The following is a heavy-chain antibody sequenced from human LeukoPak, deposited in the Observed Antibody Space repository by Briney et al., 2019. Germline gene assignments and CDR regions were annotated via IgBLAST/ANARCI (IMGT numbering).Heavy chain of an antibody. V-gene: IGHV3-11*01. J-gene: IGHJ4*02. Sequence: GGSLRLSCAASGFTFSDYYMTWIRQAPGKGLEWVSFISSSGDSLYYADSVRGRFTISRDNAKNSLFLQMDSLRAEDTAVYYCARELGLSSGWSRQFVYWGQGTLVTVSS. CDR2: ISSSGDSL. CDR1: GFTFSDYY. D-gene: IGHD6-19*01. CDR3: ARELGLSSGWSRQFVY.